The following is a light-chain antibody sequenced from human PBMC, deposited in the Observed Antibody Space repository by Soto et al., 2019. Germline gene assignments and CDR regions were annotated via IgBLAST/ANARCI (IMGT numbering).Light chain of an antibody. CDR1: QSVSSSY. CDR2: AES. Sequence: EIVLTQSPGTLSLSPGERATLSCRASQSVSSSYLAWYQQKPGQAPRLLIYAESIRATGIPDRFSGSGSGTDVTLTISRREPEDIAVYYCQQYGSSPPLTFGGGTKVEIK. J-gene: IGKJ4*01. CDR3: QQYGSSPPLT. V-gene: IGKV3-20*01.